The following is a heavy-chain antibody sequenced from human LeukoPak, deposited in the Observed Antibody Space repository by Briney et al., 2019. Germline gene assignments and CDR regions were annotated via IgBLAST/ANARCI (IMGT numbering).Heavy chain of an antibody. J-gene: IGHJ4*02. CDR1: GFTFSSHS. D-gene: IGHD3-22*01. V-gene: IGHV3-21*01. Sequence: GGSLRLSCAASGFTFSSHSMNWVRQAPGKGLEWVSSIRSSNSYIYYADSVKGRFTISIDNAKNSLYLQMNSLRAEDTAVYHCARGAYDSSGYSDYWGQGTLVTVSS. CDR3: ARGAYDSSGYSDY. CDR2: IRSSNSYI.